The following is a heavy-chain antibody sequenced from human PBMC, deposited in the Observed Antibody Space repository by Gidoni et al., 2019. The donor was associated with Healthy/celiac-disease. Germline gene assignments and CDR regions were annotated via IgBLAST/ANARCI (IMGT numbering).Heavy chain of an antibody. V-gene: IGHV3-64*01. CDR1: GFPFSNYA. CDR2: ISSNGGST. J-gene: IGHJ4*02. D-gene: IGHD3-22*01. Sequence: EVQLVESGGGLVQPGGSLRLSCAASGFPFSNYAMHWVRQAPGKGLEYVSAISSNGGSTYYANSVKGRFNISRDNSKNTLYLQMGSLRAEDMAVYYCARGNSSGDHFDYWGQGTLVTVSS. CDR3: ARGNSSGDHFDY.